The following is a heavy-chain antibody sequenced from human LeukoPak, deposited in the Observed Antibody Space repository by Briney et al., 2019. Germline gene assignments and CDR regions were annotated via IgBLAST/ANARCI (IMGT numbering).Heavy chain of an antibody. CDR3: ARDPTILTGYYTSYGMDV. CDR1: GFTFSSYW. CDR2: IKQDGSEK. J-gene: IGHJ6*02. Sequence: GGSLRLSCAASGFTFSSYWMSWVRQAPGKGLERVANIKQDGSEKYYVDSAKGRFTISRDNAKNSLYLQMNSLRAEDTAVYYCARDPTILTGYYTSYGMDVWGQGTTVTVSS. D-gene: IGHD3-9*01. V-gene: IGHV3-7*01.